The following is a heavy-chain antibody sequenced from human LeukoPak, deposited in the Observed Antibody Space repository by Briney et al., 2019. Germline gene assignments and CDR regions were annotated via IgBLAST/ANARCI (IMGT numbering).Heavy chain of an antibody. CDR3: ARDNGHGYTDY. CDR1: GGSISSVGYY. J-gene: IGHJ4*02. V-gene: IGHV4-31*03. D-gene: IGHD3-16*01. CDR2: ISYSGGT. Sequence: SETLSLTCTVSGGSISSVGYYWNWIRQHPGKGLEWIGFISYSGGTYYNPSLKSRITMSVDTSENQFSLKLSSVTAADTAVYYCARDNGHGYTDYWGQGTLVTVSS.